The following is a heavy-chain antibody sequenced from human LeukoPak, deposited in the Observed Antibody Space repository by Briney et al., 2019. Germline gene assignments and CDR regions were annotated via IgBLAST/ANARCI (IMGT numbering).Heavy chain of an antibody. CDR2: INPNSGGT. D-gene: IGHD6-13*01. J-gene: IGHJ6*02. Sequence: ASVKVTCKGSGYTFTGYYMHWVRQPPAQGLEWMGWINPNSGGTNYAQKFQGRVTMTRDTSISTAYMELSRLRSDDTAVYYCASRGSSSSWAYYYGMDVWGQGTTVTVPS. CDR3: ASRGSSSSWAYYYGMDV. V-gene: IGHV1-2*02. CDR1: GYTFTGYY.